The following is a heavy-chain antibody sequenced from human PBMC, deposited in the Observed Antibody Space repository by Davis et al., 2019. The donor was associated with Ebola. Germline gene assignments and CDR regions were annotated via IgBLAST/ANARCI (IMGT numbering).Heavy chain of an antibody. CDR2: INHSGST. Sequence: PSETLSLTCAVYGGSFSGYYWSWIRQPPGKGLEWIGEINHSGSTNYNPSLKSRVTISVDTSKNQFSLKLSSVTAADTAVYYCARSDGIAAAGAFDYWGQGTLVTVSS. V-gene: IGHV4-34*01. CDR1: GGSFSGYY. CDR3: ARSDGIAAAGAFDY. D-gene: IGHD6-13*01. J-gene: IGHJ4*02.